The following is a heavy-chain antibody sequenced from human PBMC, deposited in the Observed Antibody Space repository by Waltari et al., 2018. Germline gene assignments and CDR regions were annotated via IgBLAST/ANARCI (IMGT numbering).Heavy chain of an antibody. CDR2: SNSDGSTT. D-gene: IGHD3-22*01. Sequence: EVQLVESGGGLVQPGGSLRLSCEGSGFTFSNSWVHWVRQAPGKGLEWLSRSNSDGSTTNYADSVKGRFTISRDNAKNTLYLEMNSRRAEDTAVYYCARAGYYRFDYWGQGTLVTVSS. J-gene: IGHJ4*02. V-gene: IGHV3-74*01. CDR1: GFTFSNSW. CDR3: ARAGYYRFDY.